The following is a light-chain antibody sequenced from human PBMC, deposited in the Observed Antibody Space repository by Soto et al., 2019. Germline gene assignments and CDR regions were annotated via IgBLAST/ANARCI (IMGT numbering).Light chain of an antibody. CDR1: QSVSSK. CDR2: GAS. CDR3: QQYNNWPSLT. J-gene: IGKJ4*01. Sequence: EIVMTQSPATLSVSPGERATLSCRASQSVSSKLAWYQQKPGQAPRLLIYGASTRATGIPARFSGSGSGTEFTLTISSLQSKDFAVYYCQQYNNWPSLTFGGGTRVEIK. V-gene: IGKV3-15*01.